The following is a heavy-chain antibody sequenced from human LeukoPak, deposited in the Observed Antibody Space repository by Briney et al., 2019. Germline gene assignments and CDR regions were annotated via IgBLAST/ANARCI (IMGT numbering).Heavy chain of an antibody. V-gene: IGHV4-34*01. CDR1: GGSFSGYY. J-gene: IGHJ4*02. Sequence: PSETLSLTFAVYGGSFSGYYWSWIRQPPGKGLEWIGEINHSGSTNYNPSLKSRVTISVDTSKNQFSLKLSSVTAADTAVYYCARGSIALDYWGQGTLVTVSS. CDR3: ARGSIALDY. D-gene: IGHD6-6*01. CDR2: INHSGST.